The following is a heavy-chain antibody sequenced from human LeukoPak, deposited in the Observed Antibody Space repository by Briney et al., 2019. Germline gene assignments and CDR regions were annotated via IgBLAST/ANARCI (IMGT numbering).Heavy chain of an antibody. CDR1: GYTFTSYY. J-gene: IGHJ6*02. CDR3: AREYQASYGMDV. CDR2: INPSGGST. V-gene: IGHV1-46*01. D-gene: IGHD2-2*01. Sequence: ASVKVSCKASGYTFTSYYMHWVRQAPGQGPEWMGIINPSGGSTTYAQKFQGSVTMTRDTSTSTVYMELSSLRSEDTAVYYCAREYQASYGMDVWGQGTTVTVSS.